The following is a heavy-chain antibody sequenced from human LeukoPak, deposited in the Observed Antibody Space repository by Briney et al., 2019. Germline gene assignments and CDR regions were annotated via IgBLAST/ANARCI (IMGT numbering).Heavy chain of an antibody. Sequence: GGSLRLSCAAPGFTFSSYAMSWVRQAPGKGLEWVSAISGSGGSTYYADSVKGRFTTSRDNSKNTLYLQMNSLRAEDTAVYYCAKTSLGLRILNTDYGGAPYWGQGTLVTVSS. CDR3: AKTSLGLRILNTDYGGAPY. CDR2: ISGSGGST. D-gene: IGHD4-23*01. J-gene: IGHJ4*02. V-gene: IGHV3-23*01. CDR1: GFTFSSYA.